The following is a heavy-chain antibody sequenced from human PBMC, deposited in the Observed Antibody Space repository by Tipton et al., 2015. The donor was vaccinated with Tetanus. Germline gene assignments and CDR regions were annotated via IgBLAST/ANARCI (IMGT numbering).Heavy chain of an antibody. CDR1: GFRFSDHY. D-gene: IGHD2-2*01. V-gene: IGHV3-11*04. Sequence: SLRLSCAVSGFRFSDHYMDWVRQAPGKGLEWVSYISSSGSSTMKYYADSIKGRFAISRDNAKNSVYLEMNSLRHEDTAVYYCARRGAPGANWFDTWGQGTLVTVSS. CDR2: ISSSGSSTMK. CDR3: ARRGAPGANWFDT. J-gene: IGHJ5*02.